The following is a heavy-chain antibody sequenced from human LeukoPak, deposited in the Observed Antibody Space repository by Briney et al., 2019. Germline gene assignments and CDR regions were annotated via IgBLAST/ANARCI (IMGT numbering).Heavy chain of an antibody. CDR1: GASISSYY. CDR3: ARGDYYGSGSYDY. V-gene: IGHV4-59*12. D-gene: IGHD3-10*01. J-gene: IGHJ4*02. Sequence: SETLSLTCTVSGASISSYYWSWIRQPPGKGLEWIGYIYYSGSTNYNPSLKSRVTISVDTSKNQFSLKLSSVTAADTAVYYCARGDYYGSGSYDYWGQGTLVTVSS. CDR2: IYYSGST.